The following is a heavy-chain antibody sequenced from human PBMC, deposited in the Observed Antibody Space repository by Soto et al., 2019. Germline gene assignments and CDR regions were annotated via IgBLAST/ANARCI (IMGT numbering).Heavy chain of an antibody. D-gene: IGHD3-9*01. V-gene: IGHV1-18*01. CDR1: GYTFTSYG. CDR2: ISAANDNT. Sequence: QVQLVQSGGEVKKPGASVIVSCKASGYTFTSYGFSWVRQAPGQGLEWMGWISAANDNTEYAQTLQGRVTLTTDTSTSAAYMELRSLRSDDTAVYYCARAGLRYFDWASSDFWGQGTLVTVSS. J-gene: IGHJ4*02. CDR3: ARAGLRYFDWASSDF.